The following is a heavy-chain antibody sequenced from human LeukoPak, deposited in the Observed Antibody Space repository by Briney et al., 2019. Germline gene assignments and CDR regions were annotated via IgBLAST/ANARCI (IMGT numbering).Heavy chain of an antibody. CDR2: IIPILGIA. Sequence: SVKVSCKASGGTFSSYAISWVRQAPGQGLEWMGRIIPILGIANYAQKFQGRVTITADKSTSTAYMELSSLRSEDTAVYYCAVPTWIQLWLRGAPSYFDYWGQGTLVTVSP. V-gene: IGHV1-69*04. CDR3: AVPTWIQLWLRGAPSYFDY. CDR1: GGTFSSYA. J-gene: IGHJ4*02. D-gene: IGHD5-18*01.